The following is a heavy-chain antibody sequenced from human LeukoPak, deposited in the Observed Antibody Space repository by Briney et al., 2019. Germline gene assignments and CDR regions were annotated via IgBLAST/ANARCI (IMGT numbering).Heavy chain of an antibody. Sequence: SETLSLTCAVYGGSFSGYYWSWIRQPTGKGLEWIGEINHSGSTNYNPSLKSRVTISVDTSKNQFSLKLSSVTAADTAVYYCARATVTDYGMDVWGQGTTVTVSS. CDR1: GGSFSGYY. V-gene: IGHV4-34*01. J-gene: IGHJ6*02. D-gene: IGHD4-17*01. CDR3: ARATVTDYGMDV. CDR2: INHSGST.